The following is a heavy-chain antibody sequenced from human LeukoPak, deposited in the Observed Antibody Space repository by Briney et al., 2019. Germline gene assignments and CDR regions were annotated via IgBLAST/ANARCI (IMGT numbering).Heavy chain of an antibody. CDR1: GFTFSSYG. V-gene: IGHV3-33*06. D-gene: IGHD5-12*01. J-gene: IGHJ6*02. CDR2: IWYDGSNK. Sequence: PGRSLRLSCAASGFTFSSYGMHWVRQAPGKGLEWVAVIWYDGSNKYYADSVKGRFTISRDNSKNALYLQMNSLRAEDTAVYYCAKGGGYDSDYYYYGMDVWGQGTTVTVSS. CDR3: AKGGGYDSDYYYYGMDV.